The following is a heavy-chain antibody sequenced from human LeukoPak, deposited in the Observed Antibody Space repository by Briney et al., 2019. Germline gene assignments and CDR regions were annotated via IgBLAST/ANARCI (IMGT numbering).Heavy chain of an antibody. J-gene: IGHJ4*02. CDR3: ARLSGYHWESFYDY. D-gene: IGHD5-12*01. CDR2: INPSGDTT. V-gene: IGHV1-46*01. Sequence: ASVKVSCKASGYIFTSYYIHWVRQAPGQGLEWMGVINPSGDTTTYAQKFQGRVTMTRDMSTSTVYMELSSLRSEDTAVYYCARLSGYHWESFYDYWGQGTLVTVSS. CDR1: GYIFTSYY.